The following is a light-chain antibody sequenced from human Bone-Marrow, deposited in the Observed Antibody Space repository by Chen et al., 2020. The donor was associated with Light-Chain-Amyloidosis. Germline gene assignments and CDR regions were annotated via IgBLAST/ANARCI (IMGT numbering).Light chain of an antibody. CDR2: GAS. V-gene: IGKV3-15*01. J-gene: IGKJ1*01. Sequence: EVVLTQSPVTLSMSPRERATLSCRASQSIGTNLAWYQQKPGQAPRLLIYGASTRATGIPARFRGSGSGTEFTLTISSLQSEDFAVYYCQQSDDWPPWTFGQGTKVEIK. CDR1: QSIGTN. CDR3: QQSDDWPPWT.